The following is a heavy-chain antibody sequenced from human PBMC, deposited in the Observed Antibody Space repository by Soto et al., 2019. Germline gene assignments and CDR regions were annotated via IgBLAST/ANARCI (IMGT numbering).Heavy chain of an antibody. J-gene: IGHJ5*02. Sequence: QVTVKESGPVLVKPTETLTLTCTVSGFSLSNAGLGVSWIRQPPGKALEWLAHIFSNDEKSYSTSLKSRLTNSKDTSKSQVVPTMTNMDPVDTAPYYCASTDSPSWYRFDPWGQGTLVTVSS. V-gene: IGHV2-26*04. CDR3: ASTDSPSWYRFDP. CDR1: GFSLSNAGLG. D-gene: IGHD6-13*01. CDR2: IFSNDEK.